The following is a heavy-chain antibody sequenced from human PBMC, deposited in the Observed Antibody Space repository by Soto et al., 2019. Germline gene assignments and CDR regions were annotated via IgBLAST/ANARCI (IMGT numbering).Heavy chain of an antibody. D-gene: IGHD3-9*01. CDR2: IYYSGST. V-gene: IGHV4-61*01. CDR3: ARGGNNYDILTGYLLNWFDP. Sequence: SETLSLTCTVSGGSVSSGSYYWSWIRQPPGKGLEWIGYIYYSGSTNYNPSLKSRVPISVDTSKNQFSLKLSSVTAADTAVYYCARGGNNYDILTGYLLNWFDPWGQGTLVTVSS. CDR1: GGSVSSGSYY. J-gene: IGHJ5*02.